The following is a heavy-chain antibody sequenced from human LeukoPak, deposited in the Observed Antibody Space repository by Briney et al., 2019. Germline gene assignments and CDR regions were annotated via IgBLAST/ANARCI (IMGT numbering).Heavy chain of an antibody. Sequence: SVKVSCKAPGGTFSSYAISWVRQAPGQGLEWMGRIIPILGIANYAQKFQGRVTITADKSTSTAYMELSSLRSEDTAVYYCARGDSGDYWGQGTLVTVSS. V-gene: IGHV1-69*04. J-gene: IGHJ4*02. CDR1: GGTFSSYA. D-gene: IGHD2-15*01. CDR3: ARGDSGDY. CDR2: IIPILGIA.